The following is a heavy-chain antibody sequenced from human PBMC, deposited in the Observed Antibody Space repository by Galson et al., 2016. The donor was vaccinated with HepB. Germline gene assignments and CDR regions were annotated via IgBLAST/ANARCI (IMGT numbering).Heavy chain of an antibody. Sequence: SWIRQPPGKGLEWVGRIKSYTDGGTTEYAAPMKGRFTFSRDESNNRLYLQMNSLKTEDTAVYYCTTSSTRGYTYGPSAYWGRGTLVAVSS. V-gene: IGHV3-15*01. CDR3: TTSSTRGYTYGPSAY. D-gene: IGHD5-18*01. CDR2: IKSYTDGGTT. J-gene: IGHJ4*02.